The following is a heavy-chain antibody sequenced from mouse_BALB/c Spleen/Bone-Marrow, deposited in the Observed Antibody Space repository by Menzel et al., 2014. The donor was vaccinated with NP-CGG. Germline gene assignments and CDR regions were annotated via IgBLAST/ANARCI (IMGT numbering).Heavy chain of an antibody. Sequence: VQLKQSGAELVKPGASVKLSCTASGFNIKDTYMHWVKQRPEQGLEWIGRIDPANGNTKYDPKFQGKATITADTSSNTAYLQLSSLTSEDTAVYYGSSYAMDYWGQGTSVTVSP. CDR1: GFNIKDTY. J-gene: IGHJ4*01. CDR2: IDPANGNT. V-gene: IGHV14-3*02. CDR3: SSYAMDY.